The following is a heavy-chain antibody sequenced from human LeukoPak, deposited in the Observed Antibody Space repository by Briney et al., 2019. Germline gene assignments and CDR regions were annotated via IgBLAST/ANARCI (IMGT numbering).Heavy chain of an antibody. CDR1: GFTFSSNW. Sequence: AGGSLRLSCAASGFTFSSNWMHWVRQAPGKGLVWVSRISTDGSRTSYADSVKGRFTISRGNAKNTLYLQMDSLRAEDTAVYYCARDAFGVDKSPFWGQGTLVTVSS. CDR2: ISTDGSRT. J-gene: IGHJ4*02. V-gene: IGHV3-74*01. D-gene: IGHD3-3*01. CDR3: ARDAFGVDKSPF.